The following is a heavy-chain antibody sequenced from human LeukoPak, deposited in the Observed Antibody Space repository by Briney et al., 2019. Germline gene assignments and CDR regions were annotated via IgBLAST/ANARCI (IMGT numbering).Heavy chain of an antibody. Sequence: GGSLRLSRAASGSTFSSYSMNWVRQAPGKGLEWVSSISSSSSYIYYADSVKGRFTISRDNAKNSLYLQMNSLRAEDTAVYYCARGPYQLLPFDYWGQGTLVTVSS. J-gene: IGHJ4*02. CDR2: ISSSSSYI. D-gene: IGHD2-2*01. V-gene: IGHV3-21*01. CDR1: GSTFSSYS. CDR3: ARGPYQLLPFDY.